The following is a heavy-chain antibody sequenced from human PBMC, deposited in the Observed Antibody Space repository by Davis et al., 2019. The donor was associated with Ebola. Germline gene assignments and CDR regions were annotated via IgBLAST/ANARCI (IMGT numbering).Heavy chain of an antibody. Sequence: GESLKISCAASGFTFSSYGMQWVCQASGKGLEWVAVISYDGSNKYYADSVKGRFTISRDNSENTLHLQMNSLRADDTAVYYCAKSTMIVGDWDFDYWGQGTLVTVSS. V-gene: IGHV3-30*18. CDR3: AKSTMIVGDWDFDY. J-gene: IGHJ4*02. CDR2: ISYDGSNK. CDR1: GFTFSSYG. D-gene: IGHD3-22*01.